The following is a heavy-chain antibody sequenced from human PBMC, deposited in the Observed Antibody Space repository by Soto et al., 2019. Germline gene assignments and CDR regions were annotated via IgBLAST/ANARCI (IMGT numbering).Heavy chain of an antibody. D-gene: IGHD2-21*01. Sequence: SETLSLTCGVYGGSFRNYYWIWVRQPPGKGLEWIGEVNHSGEATYNPSLQSQVTISLDTSNNHFSLKMTSLTAADTAVYYCARRSHIVVAPTWGQGTLVTVSS. V-gene: IGHV4-34*01. CDR1: GGSFRNYY. J-gene: IGHJ4*02. CDR2: VNHSGEA. CDR3: ARRSHIVVAPT.